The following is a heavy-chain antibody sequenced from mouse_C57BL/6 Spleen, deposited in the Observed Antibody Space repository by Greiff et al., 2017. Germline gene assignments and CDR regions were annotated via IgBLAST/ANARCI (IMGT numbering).Heavy chain of an antibody. J-gene: IGHJ2*01. Sequence: VQLQQSGAELARPGASVKLSCKASGYTFTSYGISWVKQRTGQGLEWIGEIYPRSGNTYYNEKFKGKATLTADKSSSTAYMELRSLTSEDSAVNFCARWGYGSSYYFDYWGQGTTLTVSS. D-gene: IGHD1-1*01. V-gene: IGHV1-81*01. CDR1: GYTFTSYG. CDR2: IYPRSGNT. CDR3: ARWGYGSSYYFDY.